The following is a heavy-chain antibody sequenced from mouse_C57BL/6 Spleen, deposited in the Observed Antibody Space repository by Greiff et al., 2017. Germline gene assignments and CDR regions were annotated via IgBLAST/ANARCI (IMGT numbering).Heavy chain of an antibody. D-gene: IGHD2-2*01. CDR3: AREGMVRGYFDY. V-gene: IGHV5-16*01. CDR2: INYDGSST. J-gene: IGHJ2*01. CDR1: GFTFSDYY. Sequence: EVQLVESEGGLVQPGSSMKLSCTASGFTFSDYYMAWVRQVPEKGLEWVANINYDGSSTYYLDSLKSRFIISRDNAKNILYLQMSSLKSEDTATYYCAREGMVRGYFDYWGQGTTLTVSS.